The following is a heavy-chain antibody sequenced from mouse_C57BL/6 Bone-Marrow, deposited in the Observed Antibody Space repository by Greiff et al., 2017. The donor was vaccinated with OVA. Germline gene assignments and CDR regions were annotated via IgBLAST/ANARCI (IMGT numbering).Heavy chain of an antibody. CDR2: ISSGGSYT. V-gene: IGHV5-6*01. D-gene: IGHD3-2*02. CDR1: GFTFSSYG. Sequence: EVKLMESGGDLVKPGGSLKLSCAASGFTFSSYGMSWVRQTPDKRLEWVATISSGGSYTYYPDSVKGRFTISRDNAKNTLYLQMSSLKSEDTAMYYCARHQLRLFDYWGQGTTLTVSS. J-gene: IGHJ2*01. CDR3: ARHQLRLFDY.